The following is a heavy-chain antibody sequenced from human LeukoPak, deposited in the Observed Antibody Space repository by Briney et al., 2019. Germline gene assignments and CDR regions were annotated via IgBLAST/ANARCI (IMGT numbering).Heavy chain of an antibody. CDR3: ARYCSGGSCLDAFDI. D-gene: IGHD2-15*01. CDR1: GGTFSSYA. Sequence: SVKVSCKASGGTFSSYAISWVRQAPGQGLEWMGGNIPIFGTANYAQKFQGRVTITADESTSTAYMELSSLRSEDTAVYYCARYCSGGSCLDAFDIWGQGTMVTVSS. V-gene: IGHV1-69*13. CDR2: NIPIFGTA. J-gene: IGHJ3*02.